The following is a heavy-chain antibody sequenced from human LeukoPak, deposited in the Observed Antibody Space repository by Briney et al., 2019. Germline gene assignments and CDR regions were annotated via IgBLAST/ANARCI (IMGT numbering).Heavy chain of an antibody. CDR1: GFTCSSYR. CDR3: ARSIGETSTFDY. V-gene: IGHV3-48*04. Sequence: GGSLRLSCAASGFTCSSYRMNWVRQAPGKGLEWVSYISSSRTIEYADSVKGRFTFSRDNAKNSLYLQMNSLRAEDTAVYYCARSIGETSTFDYWGQGTLVVVSS. D-gene: IGHD3-3*01. J-gene: IGHJ4*02. CDR2: ISSSRTI.